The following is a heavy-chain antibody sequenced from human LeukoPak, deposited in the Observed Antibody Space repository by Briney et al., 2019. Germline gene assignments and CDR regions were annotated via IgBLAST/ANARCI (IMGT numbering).Heavy chain of an antibody. J-gene: IGHJ4*02. V-gene: IGHV3-21*01. Sequence: TGGSLRLSCAASGFTLSSYSMNWVRQAPGKGLEWVSSISSSSSYIYYADSVKGRFTISRDNAKNSLYLQMNSLRAEDTAVYYCARDGVAVAGHYFDYWGQGTLVTVSS. CDR3: ARDGVAVAGHYFDY. CDR1: GFTLSSYS. CDR2: ISSSSSYI. D-gene: IGHD6-19*01.